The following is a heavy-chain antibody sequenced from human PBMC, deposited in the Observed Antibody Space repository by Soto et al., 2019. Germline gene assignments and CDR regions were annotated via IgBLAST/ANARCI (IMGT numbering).Heavy chain of an antibody. Sequence: GGSLRLSCAASGFTFSSYAMSWVRQAPGKGLEWVSAISGSGGSTYYADSVKGRFTISRDNSKNTLYLQMNSLRAEDTAVYYCATGKHWDIVATISNYYFDYWGQGTLVTVSS. CDR1: GFTFSSYA. CDR2: ISGSGGST. J-gene: IGHJ4*02. V-gene: IGHV3-23*01. D-gene: IGHD5-12*01. CDR3: ATGKHWDIVATISNYYFDY.